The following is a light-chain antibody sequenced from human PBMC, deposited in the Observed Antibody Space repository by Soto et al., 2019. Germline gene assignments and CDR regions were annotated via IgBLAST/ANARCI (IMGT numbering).Light chain of an antibody. CDR1: SSDVDRYNY. J-gene: IGLJ3*02. Sequence: QSALTQPPSASGSAGQSTTISCTGTSSDVDRYNYVSWYQQHPGKATKLLIYEVTQRPSGVPYRFSASKSGNTASLTVSGLQAEDEADYYCTSYAGTNAVVFGGGTKLTVL. V-gene: IGLV2-8*01. CDR2: EVT. CDR3: TSYAGTNAVV.